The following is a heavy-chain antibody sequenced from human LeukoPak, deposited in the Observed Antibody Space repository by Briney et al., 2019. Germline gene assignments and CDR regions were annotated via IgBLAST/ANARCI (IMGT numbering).Heavy chain of an antibody. V-gene: IGHV4-30-2*01. Sequence: SQTLSLTCAVSGGSISNGGYSRNWIRQPPGKGLEWIGYIYHSGSTSYNPSLKSRVTISVDRSKNQFSLKLSSVTAADTAVYYCAKGYYYGSGTYADPFDYWGQGALVTVSS. D-gene: IGHD3-10*01. CDR3: AKGYYYGSGTYADPFDY. CDR1: GGSISNGGYS. J-gene: IGHJ4*02. CDR2: IYHSGST.